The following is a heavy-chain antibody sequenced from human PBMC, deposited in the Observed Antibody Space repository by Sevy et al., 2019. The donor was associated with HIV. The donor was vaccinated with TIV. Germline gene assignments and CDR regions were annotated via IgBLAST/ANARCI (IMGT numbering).Heavy chain of an antibody. CDR1: GFTFGDYA. J-gene: IGHJ4*02. Sequence: GGSLRLSCTASGFTFGDYAMSWFRQAPGKGLEWVGFIRSKAYGGTTEYAASVKGRFTISRDDSKSIAYLQMNSLKTEDTAVYYCTRDPPPGKQLVLDYFDYWGQGTLVTVS. CDR2: IRSKAYGGTT. V-gene: IGHV3-49*03. CDR3: TRDPPPGKQLVLDYFDY. D-gene: IGHD6-13*01.